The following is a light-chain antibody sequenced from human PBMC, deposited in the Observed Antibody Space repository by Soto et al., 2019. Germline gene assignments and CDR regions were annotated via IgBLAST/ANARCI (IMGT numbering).Light chain of an antibody. V-gene: IGLV2-14*03. J-gene: IGLJ1*01. Sequence: QSALTQPASVSGSPGQSITISCTGTSSDVGTYKFVSWYQQHPGKAPKLMIYDVTDRPSGVSDRFSGSKAGNTASLTISGLQAEDEDDYYCSSYTGSSTYVFGTGTKLTVL. CDR3: SSYTGSSTYV. CDR2: DVT. CDR1: SSDVGTYKF.